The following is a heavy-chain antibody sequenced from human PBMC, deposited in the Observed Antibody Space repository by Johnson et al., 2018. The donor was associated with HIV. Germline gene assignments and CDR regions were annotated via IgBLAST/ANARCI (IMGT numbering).Heavy chain of an antibody. CDR3: ARPYILLQLVSAFDI. Sequence: VQLVESGGGLVQPGGSLRLSCAASGFTFSSYAMSWVRQAPGKGLEWVSAISGSGGSTYYADSVKGRFTISRDNSKNTLYLQMNSLRDEDTAVYCCARPYILLQLVSAFDIWGQGTMVTVSS. CDR1: GFTFSSYA. V-gene: IGHV3-23*04. D-gene: IGHD6-6*01. J-gene: IGHJ3*02. CDR2: ISGSGGST.